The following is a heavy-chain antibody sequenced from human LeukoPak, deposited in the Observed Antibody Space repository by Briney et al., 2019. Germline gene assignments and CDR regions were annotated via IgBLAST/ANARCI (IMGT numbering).Heavy chain of an antibody. CDR2: LFYGGGT. CDR1: GGSISSHY. J-gene: IGHJ5*02. Sequence: KASETLSLTCTVSGGSISSHYWSWIRQAPGKGLEWIGYLFYGGGTTYNSSLKSRVTLSVASSKHQFSLKVRSVTAADTAVYYCARGTTTAAFNWFDPWGQGTLVTVSS. V-gene: IGHV4-59*11. D-gene: IGHD4-11*01. CDR3: ARGTTTAAFNWFDP.